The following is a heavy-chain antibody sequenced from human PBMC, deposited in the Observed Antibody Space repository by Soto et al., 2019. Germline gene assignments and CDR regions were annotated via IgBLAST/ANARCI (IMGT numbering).Heavy chain of an antibody. CDR1: AFSLSTSGVG. CDR3: AHRQRTVYFDY. D-gene: IGHD4-17*01. Sequence: QITLKESGPTLVKPTQTLTLTCTFSAFSLSTSGVGVGWIRQPPGKALEWLALIYWDDDRRYSPSLKSRLTITKDTSKNQVVLTMTNMDPVDTATYYCAHRQRTVYFDYWGQGTPVTVSS. CDR2: IYWDDDR. J-gene: IGHJ4*02. V-gene: IGHV2-5*02.